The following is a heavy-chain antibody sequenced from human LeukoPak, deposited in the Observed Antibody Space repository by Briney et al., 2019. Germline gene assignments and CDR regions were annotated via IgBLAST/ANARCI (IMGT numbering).Heavy chain of an antibody. CDR1: GYTFTSYA. V-gene: IGHV1-18*01. CDR2: ISAYNGNT. CDR3: ARGAAARPDASFDP. Sequence: ASVKVSCKASGYTFTSYAISWVRQAPGQGLEWMGWISAYNGNTNYAQKLQGRVTMTTDTSTSTAYMELRSLRSDDTAVYYCARGAAARPDASFDPWGQGTLVTVSS. D-gene: IGHD6-13*01. J-gene: IGHJ5*02.